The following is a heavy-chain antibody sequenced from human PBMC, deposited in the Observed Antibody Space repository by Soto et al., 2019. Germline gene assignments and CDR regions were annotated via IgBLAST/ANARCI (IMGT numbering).Heavy chain of an antibody. J-gene: IGHJ4*02. CDR2: IISDGRST. D-gene: IGHD6-19*01. Sequence: EVQLVESGGGLVQPGGSLRLSCAASGFTFSSYWMHWVRQAQGKGLVWVSRIISDGRSTSYADPVKGRCTISRDNAKNTLYLQMNSLRAEDTAVYYCAVAVAGPTAIGYWGQGTLVTVSS. CDR1: GFTFSSYW. V-gene: IGHV3-74*01. CDR3: AVAVAGPTAIGY.